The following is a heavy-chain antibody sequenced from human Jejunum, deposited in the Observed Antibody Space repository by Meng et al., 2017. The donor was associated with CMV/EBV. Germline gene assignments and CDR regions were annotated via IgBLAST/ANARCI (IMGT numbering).Heavy chain of an antibody. Sequence: RVESGGGLDQPGGSRKPSCEFSGFDVSRNYMSWVRQAPGKGLEWVSVIYSGGGTYYADSVMDRFIISSENAKNTMYVQMDSLRGDDTAVYYCAGGDCSSGSCALDYWGRGTLVTVSS. J-gene: IGHJ4*02. D-gene: IGHD2-15*01. CDR3: AGGDCSSGSCALDY. V-gene: IGHV3-66*01. CDR2: IYSGGGT. CDR1: GFDVSRNY.